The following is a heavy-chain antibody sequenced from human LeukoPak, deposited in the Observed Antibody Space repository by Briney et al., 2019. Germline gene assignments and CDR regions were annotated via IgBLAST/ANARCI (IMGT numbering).Heavy chain of an antibody. CDR3: ARGSTTAKFDP. Sequence: SETLSLTCAVYGGPFSGYYWSWIRQPPGKGLEWIGEINHSGSTNYNPSLKSRVTISVDTSKNQFSLKLSSVTAADTAVYYCARGSTTAKFDPWGQGTLVTVSS. CDR2: INHSGST. J-gene: IGHJ5*02. CDR1: GGPFSGYY. V-gene: IGHV4-34*01. D-gene: IGHD6-25*01.